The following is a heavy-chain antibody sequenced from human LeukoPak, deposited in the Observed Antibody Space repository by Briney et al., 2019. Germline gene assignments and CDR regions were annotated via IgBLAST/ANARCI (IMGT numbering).Heavy chain of an antibody. J-gene: IGHJ5*02. V-gene: IGHV4-30-4*08. Sequence: SETLSLTCTVSGGSISSGDYYWSWIRQPPGKGLEWIGYIYHSGSTYYNPSLKSRVTISVDTSKNQFSLKLSSVTAADTAVYYCARAPQTYIVVVPAAWFDPWGQGTLVTVSS. CDR2: IYHSGST. D-gene: IGHD2-2*01. CDR1: GGSISSGDYY. CDR3: ARAPQTYIVVVPAAWFDP.